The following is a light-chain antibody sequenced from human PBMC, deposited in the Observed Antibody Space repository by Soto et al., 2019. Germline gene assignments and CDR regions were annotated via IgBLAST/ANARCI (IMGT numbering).Light chain of an antibody. J-gene: IGLJ1*01. V-gene: IGLV2-11*01. CDR1: SSDVGGYDY. CDR3: CSFAGVPSV. Sequence: QSALTQPRSVSGSPGQSVAISCTGTSSDVGGYDYVSWYQQHPGKAPNVIIFDVSKRPSGVPDRFSGSKSGNTASLTTSGLQAEDEADYYCCSFAGVPSVLGTGTKVTVL. CDR2: DVS.